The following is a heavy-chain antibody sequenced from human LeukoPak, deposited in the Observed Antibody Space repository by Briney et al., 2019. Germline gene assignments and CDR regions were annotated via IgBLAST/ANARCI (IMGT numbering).Heavy chain of an antibody. CDR1: GGSISSGGYY. J-gene: IGHJ4*02. CDR3: ARERDYDFWSGYYNY. D-gene: IGHD3-3*01. Sequence: PSETLSLTCTVSGGSISSGGYYWSWIRQHPGKGLEWIGYIYYSGSTYYNPSLKSRVTISVDTSKNQFSLKLSSVTAADTAVYYCARERDYDFWSGYYNYWGQGTLVTVSS. CDR2: IYYSGST. V-gene: IGHV4-31*03.